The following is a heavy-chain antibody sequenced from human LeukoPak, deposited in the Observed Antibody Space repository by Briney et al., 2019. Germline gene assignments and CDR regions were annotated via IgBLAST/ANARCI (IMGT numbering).Heavy chain of an antibody. CDR2: ISGSGGST. D-gene: IGHD3-10*01. Sequence: QTGGSLRLSCAASGFTFSSYAMSWVRQAPGKGLAWVSAISGSGGSTYYADSVKGRFTISRDNSKNTLYLQMNSLRAEDTAVYYCAKDQAYYYGSGRFEAADYWGQGTLVTVSS. V-gene: IGHV3-23*01. CDR3: AKDQAYYYGSGRFEAADY. CDR1: GFTFSSYA. J-gene: IGHJ4*02.